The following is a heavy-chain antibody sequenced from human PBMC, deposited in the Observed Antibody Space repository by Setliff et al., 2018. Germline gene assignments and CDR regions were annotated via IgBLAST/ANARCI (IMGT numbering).Heavy chain of an antibody. V-gene: IGHV3-21*06. Sequence: PGGSLRLSCVASGFTFNNFAFNWVRQAPGKGLEWVSSISSRSTYIYYADSVKGRSTISRDNANNSLYLQMNSLRAEDMAMYYRARFACNGGSCYLSASDHWGQGALVTVSS. CDR3: ARFACNGGSCYLSASDH. CDR2: ISSRSTYI. D-gene: IGHD2-15*01. J-gene: IGHJ4*02. CDR1: GFTFNNFA.